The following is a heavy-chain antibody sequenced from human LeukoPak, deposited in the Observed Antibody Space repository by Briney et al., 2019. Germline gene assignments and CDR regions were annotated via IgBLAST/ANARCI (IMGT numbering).Heavy chain of an antibody. CDR3: AKDRGYSSSSGGFDY. J-gene: IGHJ4*02. V-gene: IGHV3-9*01. D-gene: IGHD6-6*01. CDR1: GFTFDDYA. CDR2: ISWNSGTI. Sequence: SRSLRLSCAASGFTFDDYAMHWVRQAPGKGLEWVSGISWNSGTIGYADSVKGRFTISRDNAKNSLYLQMNSLRAEDTALYYCAKDRGYSSSSGGFDYWGQGTQVTVSS.